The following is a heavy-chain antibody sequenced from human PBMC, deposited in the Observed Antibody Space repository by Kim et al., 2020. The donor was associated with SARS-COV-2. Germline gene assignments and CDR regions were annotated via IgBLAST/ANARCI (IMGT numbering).Heavy chain of an antibody. J-gene: IGHJ4*02. CDR3: ARGAFYPDY. D-gene: IGHD3-16*01. V-gene: IGHV3-7*01. Sequence: GGSLRLSCAASGFMFSNYWMSWVRQASGKGLEWVASIKTDGTETHHADSVKGRFTISRDNAKTSLYLQMNTLRAEDTAIYSCARGAFYPDYWGQGTLVTVSS. CDR1: GFMFSNYW. CDR2: IKTDGTET.